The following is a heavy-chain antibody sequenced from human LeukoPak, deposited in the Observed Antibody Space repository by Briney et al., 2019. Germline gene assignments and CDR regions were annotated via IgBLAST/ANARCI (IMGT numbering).Heavy chain of an antibody. J-gene: IGHJ1*01. D-gene: IGHD3-22*01. CDR3: AREDLYYYDSSGSEYFQH. CDR1: GYTFTGYY. CDR2: INPNSGST. V-gene: IGHV1-2*02. Sequence: ASAKVSCKASGYTFTGYYMHWVRQAPGQGLEWMGWINPNSGSTNYAQKFQGRVTMTRDTSISTAYMELSRLRSDDTAVYYCAREDLYYYDSSGSEYFQHWGQGTLVTVSS.